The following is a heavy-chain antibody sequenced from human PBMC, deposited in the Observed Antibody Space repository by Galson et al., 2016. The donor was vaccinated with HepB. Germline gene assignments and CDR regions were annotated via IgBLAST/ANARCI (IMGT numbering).Heavy chain of an antibody. J-gene: IGHJ4*02. CDR1: GFTVSSNY. CDR3: ARRRPTGSYYLDY. D-gene: IGHD1-26*01. CDR2: IYSGGGTFSA. Sequence: TLRLSCAASGFTVSSNYMSWLRQTPGKGLEWVSVIYSGGGTFSAYYADSVKGRFIISRDNSKNTLYLQMNSLRAEDTAMYYCARRRPTGSYYLDYWGQGTLVTVSS. V-gene: IGHV3-53*01.